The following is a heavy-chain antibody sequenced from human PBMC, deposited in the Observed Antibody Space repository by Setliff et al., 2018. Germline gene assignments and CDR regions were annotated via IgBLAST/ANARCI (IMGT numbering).Heavy chain of an antibody. V-gene: IGHV4-34*01. CDR1: GLTFSSDA. Sequence: GSLRLSCAASGLTFSSDAMTWVRQTPGKGLEWIGESNHGGSTSYHPSLKSRLTMSVDTSKNQFSLKLGSVTAADTAVYYCARERYFDWFFEDWGQGTLVTVSS. CDR3: ARERYFDWFFED. D-gene: IGHD3-9*01. CDR2: SNHGGST. J-gene: IGHJ4*01.